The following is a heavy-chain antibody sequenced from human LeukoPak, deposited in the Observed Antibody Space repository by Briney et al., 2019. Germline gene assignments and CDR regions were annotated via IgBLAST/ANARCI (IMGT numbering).Heavy chain of an antibody. D-gene: IGHD3-10*01. CDR3: ARGPQVLLWFGATLTYRRDYYFDY. CDR1: GYTFTSYD. J-gene: IGHJ4*02. V-gene: IGHV1-8*01. CDR2: MNPNSGNT. Sequence: ASVKVSCKASGYTFTSYDINWVRQATGQGLEWMGWMNPNSGNTGHAQKFQGRVTMTRNTSISTAYMELSSLRSEDTAVYYCARGPQVLLWFGATLTYRRDYYFDYWGQGTLVTVSS.